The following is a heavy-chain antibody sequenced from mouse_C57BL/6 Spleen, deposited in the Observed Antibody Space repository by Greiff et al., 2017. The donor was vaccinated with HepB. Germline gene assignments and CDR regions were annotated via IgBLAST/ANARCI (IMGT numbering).Heavy chain of an antibody. V-gene: IGHV2-9-1*01. D-gene: IGHD1-1*01. CDR1: GFSFTSYA. Sequence: VQLQESGPGLVAPSQSLSITCTVSGFSFTSYAISWVRQPPGKGLEWLGVIWTGGGTNYNSALKSRLSISKDNSKSQVFLKMNSLQTDDTARYYCARKGYGSSYWYFDVWGTGTTVTVSS. CDR2: IWTGGGT. J-gene: IGHJ1*03. CDR3: ARKGYGSSYWYFDV.